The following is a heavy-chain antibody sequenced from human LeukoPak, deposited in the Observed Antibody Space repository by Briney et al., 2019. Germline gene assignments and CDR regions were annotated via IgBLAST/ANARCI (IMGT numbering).Heavy chain of an antibody. Sequence: GGSLRLSCAVSGFTLTSYGMHWVRQASGKGLEWVSSINNVGSHIYYAGSVKGRSTISRDNTKNSLYLQMNSLRAEDTAVYYCSRDPTYYLRYGYFDYWGQGALVTVSS. CDR1: GFTLTSYG. J-gene: IGHJ4*02. D-gene: IGHD1-26*01. CDR3: SRDPTYYLRYGYFDY. V-gene: IGHV3-21*01. CDR2: INNVGSHI.